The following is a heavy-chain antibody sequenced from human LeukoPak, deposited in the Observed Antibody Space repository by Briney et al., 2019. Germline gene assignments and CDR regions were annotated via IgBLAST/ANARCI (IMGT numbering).Heavy chain of an antibody. CDR2: INPSGGST. Sequence: GASVKVSCKASGYTFTSYYMHWVRQAPGQGLEWMGIINPSGGSTSYAQKFQGRVTMTRDMSTSTVYMELSSLRSEDTAVYYCARALRRQWPKDYWGQGTLVTVYS. D-gene: IGHD6-19*01. V-gene: IGHV1-46*01. CDR1: GYTFTSYY. J-gene: IGHJ4*02. CDR3: ARALRRQWPKDY.